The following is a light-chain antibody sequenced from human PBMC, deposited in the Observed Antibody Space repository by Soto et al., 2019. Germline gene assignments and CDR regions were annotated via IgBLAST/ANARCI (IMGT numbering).Light chain of an antibody. CDR3: QHYNRWPLT. CDR1: QSVSNNY. V-gene: IGKV3-20*01. J-gene: IGKJ4*01. CDR2: GAS. Sequence: EIVFSQSPCALSLSQGERATLSCRASQSVSNNYLAWYQQKPGQAPRLLIYGASNRATGIPDRFSGSGSGTDFTLTISSLQSEDFGVYYCQHYNRWPLTFGGGTKV.